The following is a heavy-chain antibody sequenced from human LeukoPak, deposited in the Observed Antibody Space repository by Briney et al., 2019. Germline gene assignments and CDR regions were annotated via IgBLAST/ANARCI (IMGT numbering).Heavy chain of an antibody. CDR2: ISYDGSNK. V-gene: IGHV3-30*04. Sequence: PGGSLRLSCAASGFTFSSYAMHWVRQAPGKGLEWVAVISYDGSNKYYADSVKGRFTISRDNSKNTLYLRMNSLRAEDTAVYYCARSLWFGELAPFGYWGQGTLVTVSS. D-gene: IGHD3-10*01. CDR3: ARSLWFGELAPFGY. CDR1: GFTFSSYA. J-gene: IGHJ4*02.